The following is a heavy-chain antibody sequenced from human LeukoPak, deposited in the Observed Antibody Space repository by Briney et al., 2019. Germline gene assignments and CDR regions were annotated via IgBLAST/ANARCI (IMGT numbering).Heavy chain of an antibody. V-gene: IGHV4-34*01. D-gene: IGHD2-2*01. Sequence: PSETLSLTCTVSGGSISSYYWSWIRQPPGKGLEWIGEINHSGSTNYNPSLKSRVTISVDTSKNQFSLKLSSVTAADTAVYYCAKDPYASRKFDYWGQGTLVTVSS. J-gene: IGHJ4*02. CDR1: GGSISSYY. CDR2: INHSGST. CDR3: AKDPYASRKFDY.